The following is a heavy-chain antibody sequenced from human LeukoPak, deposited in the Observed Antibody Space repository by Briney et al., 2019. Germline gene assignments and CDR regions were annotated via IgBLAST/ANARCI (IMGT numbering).Heavy chain of an antibody. CDR3: ARDLAIFGVVNWFDP. J-gene: IGHJ5*02. V-gene: IGHV1-69*13. CDR2: IIPIFGTA. CDR1: GYTFTSYY. Sequence: ASVKVSCKASGYTFTSYYMHWVRQAPGQGLEWMGGIIPIFGTANYAQKFQGRVTITADESTSTAYMELSSLRSEDTAVYYCARDLAIFGVVNWFDPWGQGTLVTVSS. D-gene: IGHD3-3*01.